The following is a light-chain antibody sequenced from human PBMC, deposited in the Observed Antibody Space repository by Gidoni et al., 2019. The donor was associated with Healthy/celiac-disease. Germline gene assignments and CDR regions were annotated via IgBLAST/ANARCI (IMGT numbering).Light chain of an antibody. CDR1: QSVLYSSNNKNY. CDR3: QQYYSTPQPT. CDR2: WAS. Sequence: DIVMTQSPDSLAVSLGERATINSKSSQSVLYSSNNKNYLAWYQQKPGQPPKLLIYWASTRESGVPDRFSGSGSGTDFTLTISSLQAEDVAVYYCQQYYSTPQPTFGQGTKLEIK. V-gene: IGKV4-1*01. J-gene: IGKJ2*01.